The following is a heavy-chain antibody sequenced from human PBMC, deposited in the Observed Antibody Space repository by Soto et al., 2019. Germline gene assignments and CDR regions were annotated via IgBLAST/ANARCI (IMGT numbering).Heavy chain of an antibody. D-gene: IGHD6-19*01. Sequence: SETLSLTCTVSGGSISSGNYYWSWIRQSPGKGLEWIGYIYSTGSSYYNPSLRSRVSMSVDTSKNQFSLNLSSVTAADTAVYYCARGGLNSSGWYLGYYYYGMDVWGQGTTVTVSS. CDR3: ARGGLNSSGWYLGYYYYGMDV. CDR1: GGSISSGNYY. CDR2: IYSTGSS. V-gene: IGHV4-30-4*01. J-gene: IGHJ6*02.